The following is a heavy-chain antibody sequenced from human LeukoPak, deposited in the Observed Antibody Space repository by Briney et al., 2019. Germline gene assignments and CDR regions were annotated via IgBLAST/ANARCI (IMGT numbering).Heavy chain of an antibody. J-gene: IGHJ5*02. CDR1: GGTFSGYY. D-gene: IGHD3-10*01. Sequence: PSETLSLTCAVYGGTFSGYYWSWIRQPPGKGLEWIGEIDHSGSTNYNPSLKSRVTISVDTSKNQFSLQQSPVPAADTAVDYSGRGIADLLTSTMVRGVGGDPQGNSFDPWGQGTLVTVSS. V-gene: IGHV4-34*01. CDR2: IDHSGST. CDR3: GRGIADLLTSTMVRGVGGDPQGNSFDP.